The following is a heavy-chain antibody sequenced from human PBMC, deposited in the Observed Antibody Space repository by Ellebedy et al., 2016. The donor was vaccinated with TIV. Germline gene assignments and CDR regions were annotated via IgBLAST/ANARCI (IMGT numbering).Heavy chain of an antibody. V-gene: IGHV3-7*01. CDR1: GFTFSSYW. Sequence: GESLKISXAASGFTFSSYWMSWVRQAPGKGLEWVANIKQDGSEKYYVDSVKGRFTISRDNAKNSLYLQMNSLRAEDTAVYYCARGTISSWYYFDYWGQGTLVTVSS. J-gene: IGHJ4*02. CDR3: ARGTISSWYYFDY. CDR2: IKQDGSEK. D-gene: IGHD6-13*01.